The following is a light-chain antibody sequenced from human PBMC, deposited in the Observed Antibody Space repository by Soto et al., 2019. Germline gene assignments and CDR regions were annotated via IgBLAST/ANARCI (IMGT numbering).Light chain of an antibody. CDR2: DVS. CDR3: NSYTTSSLYV. V-gene: IGLV2-14*01. CDR1: NSDVGGYNY. Sequence: QSVLTQPASVSGSPGQSITISCSGTNSDVGGYNYVSWYQQHPGKAPKLMIYDVSYRPSGISNRFSGSKSDNTASLTISGLLAEDEADYYCNSYTTSSLYVFGTGTKLTVL. J-gene: IGLJ1*01.